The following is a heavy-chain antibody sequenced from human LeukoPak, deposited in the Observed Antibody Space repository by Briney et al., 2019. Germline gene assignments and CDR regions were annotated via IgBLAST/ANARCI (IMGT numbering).Heavy chain of an antibody. CDR1: GYTFTSYY. Sequence: ASVKVSCKASGYTFTSYYMHWVRQAPGQGPEWMGIINPSGGSTSYAQKFQGRVTMTRDTSTSTVYMELSSLRSEDAAVYYCAREGEAVAATFDYWGQGTLVTVSS. D-gene: IGHD6-19*01. J-gene: IGHJ4*02. CDR2: INPSGGST. V-gene: IGHV1-46*01. CDR3: AREGEAVAATFDY.